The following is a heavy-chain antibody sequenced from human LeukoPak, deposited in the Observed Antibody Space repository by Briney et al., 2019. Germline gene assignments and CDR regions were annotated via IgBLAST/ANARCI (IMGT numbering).Heavy chain of an antibody. Sequence: GGSLRLSCVVSGFTFSRSTMTWVRQAPGKGPEWVAKMKEDGTQIHYVDSVKGRFTISRDNAKNSLYLQMNSLRVEDTAVYYCATGGAPGGRFENWGQGMLVTVSS. V-gene: IGHV3-7*01. D-gene: IGHD1-26*01. J-gene: IGHJ4*02. CDR1: GFTFSRST. CDR2: MKEDGTQI. CDR3: ATGGAPGGRFEN.